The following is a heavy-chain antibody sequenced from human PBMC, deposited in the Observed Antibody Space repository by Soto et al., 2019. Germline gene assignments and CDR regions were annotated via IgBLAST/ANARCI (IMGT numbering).Heavy chain of an antibody. D-gene: IGHD3-10*01. V-gene: IGHV5-51*01. CDR3: SITRHYHGAAFDS. J-gene: IGHJ4*01. Sequence: GESLKISCNGSAFTFTNYYIGWVRQMPGKGLEWMGIIYPGDSETTYSPSFQGQVTFSVDKSLNIAYLQWSSLKASDTAIYYCSITRHYHGAAFDSWGHGTLVTVSS. CDR1: AFTFTNYY. CDR2: IYPGDSET.